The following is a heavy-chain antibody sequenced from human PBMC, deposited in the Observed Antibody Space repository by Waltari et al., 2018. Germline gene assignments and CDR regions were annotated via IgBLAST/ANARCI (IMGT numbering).Heavy chain of an antibody. J-gene: IGHJ4*02. CDR3: ARGPEMITFGGVNN. V-gene: IGHV4-38-2*01. D-gene: IGHD3-16*01. CDR2: IYHSGST. Sequence: QVQLQESGPGLVKPSETLSLTCAVSGYSISSGYYWGWIRQPPGKGLEWIGSIYHSGSTYYNPSLKSRVTRSVDTSKNQFSLKLSSVTAADTAVYYCARGPEMITFGGVNNWGQGTLVTVSS. CDR1: GYSISSGYY.